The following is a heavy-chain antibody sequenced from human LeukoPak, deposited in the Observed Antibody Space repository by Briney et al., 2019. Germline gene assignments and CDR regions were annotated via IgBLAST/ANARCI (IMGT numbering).Heavy chain of an antibody. V-gene: IGHV1-69*05. Sequence: ASVKVSCKASGGTFSSYAISWVRQAPGQGLEWMGGIIPIFGTANYAQKFQGRVTITTDESTSTAYMELSSLRSEDTAVYYCARGRITIFGVVPYYFDYWGQGTLVTVSS. J-gene: IGHJ4*02. CDR2: IIPIFGTA. CDR3: ARGRITIFGVVPYYFDY. CDR1: GGTFSSYA. D-gene: IGHD3-3*01.